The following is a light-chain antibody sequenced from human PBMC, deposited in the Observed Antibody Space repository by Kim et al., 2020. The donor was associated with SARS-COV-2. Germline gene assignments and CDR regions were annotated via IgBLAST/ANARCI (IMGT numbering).Light chain of an antibody. J-gene: IGKJ1*01. Sequence: VTPKEKVTITCRASQSIGDSIHWYQQNPDQSPKLLIKYASQSVSGVPSRFSGSGSGTDFILTINGLEAEDAAAYYCHQSNTLPRTFGQGTKVDIK. CDR1: QSIGDS. CDR3: HQSNTLPRT. CDR2: YAS. V-gene: IGKV6D-21*02.